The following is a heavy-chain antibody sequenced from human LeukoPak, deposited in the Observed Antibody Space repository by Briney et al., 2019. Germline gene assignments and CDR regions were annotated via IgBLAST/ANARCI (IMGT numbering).Heavy chain of an antibody. J-gene: IGHJ4*02. CDR3: ERVNSSSWPDY. V-gene: IGHV3-30-3*01. Sequence: GGSLRLSCAASGFTFSSYAMHWVRQAPGKGLEWVAVISYDGSNKYYADSVKGRFTISRDNSKNTLYLQMNSLRAEDTDVYECERVNSSSWPDYWGQGTLVTVSS. CDR1: GFTFSSYA. CDR2: ISYDGSNK. D-gene: IGHD6-13*01.